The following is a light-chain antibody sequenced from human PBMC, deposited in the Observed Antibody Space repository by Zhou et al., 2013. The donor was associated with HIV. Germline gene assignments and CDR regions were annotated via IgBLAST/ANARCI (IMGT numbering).Light chain of an antibody. CDR2: EAT. CDR3: QQYDNLPQT. CDR1: QAIRGD. V-gene: IGKV1-33*01. J-gene: IGKJ4*01. Sequence: DIQMTQSPSSLSASVGDRVTITCRASQAIRGDLAWYQQKPGEAPKILIYEATNLQSGVPSRFRGSGSGTDFTFTISSLQPEDIATYYCQQYDNLPQTFGGGTKVEIK.